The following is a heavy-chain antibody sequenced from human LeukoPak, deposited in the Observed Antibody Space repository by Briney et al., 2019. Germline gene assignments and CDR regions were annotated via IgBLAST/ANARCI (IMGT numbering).Heavy chain of an antibody. J-gene: IGHJ6*02. CDR2: ISGSGGST. V-gene: IGHV3-23*01. CDR3: AKDCSGGSCYVYYHYGMDV. Sequence: AGGSLRLSCAGSGFTFSSYAMGWVRQAPGKGLEWVSAISGSGGSTYYADSVKGRFTISRDNSKNTLYLQMNSLRAEDTAVYYCAKDCSGGSCYVYYHYGMDVWGQGTTVTVSS. D-gene: IGHD2-15*01. CDR1: GFTFSSYA.